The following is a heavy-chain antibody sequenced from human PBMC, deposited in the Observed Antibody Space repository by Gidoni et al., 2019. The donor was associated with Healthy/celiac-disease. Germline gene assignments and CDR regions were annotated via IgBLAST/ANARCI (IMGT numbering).Heavy chain of an antibody. CDR1: GGSFSGYY. V-gene: IGHV4-34*01. CDR3: ARGGGNFWSGYYSSPPYYYGMDV. Sequence: QVQLQQWGAGLLKPSETLSLTCAVSGGSFSGYYWSWIRQPPGKGLEWIGEINHSGSTNYNPSLKSRVTISVDTSKNQFSLKLSSVTAADTAVYYCARGGGNFWSGYYSSPPYYYGMDVWGQGTTVTVSS. CDR2: INHSGST. D-gene: IGHD3-3*01. J-gene: IGHJ6*02.